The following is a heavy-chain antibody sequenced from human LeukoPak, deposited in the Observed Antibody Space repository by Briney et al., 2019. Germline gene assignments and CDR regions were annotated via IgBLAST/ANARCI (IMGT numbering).Heavy chain of an antibody. CDR1: GYTFTSYA. CDR2: INTNTGNP. CDR3: ARKAEYYYDSSGYNFDY. Sequence: ASVKVSRKASGYTFTSYAMNWVRQAPGQGLEWMGWINTNTGNPTYAQGFTGRFVFSLDTSVSTAYLQISSLKAEDTAVYYCARKAEYYYDSSGYNFDYWGQGTLVTVSS. J-gene: IGHJ4*02. D-gene: IGHD3-22*01. V-gene: IGHV7-4-1*02.